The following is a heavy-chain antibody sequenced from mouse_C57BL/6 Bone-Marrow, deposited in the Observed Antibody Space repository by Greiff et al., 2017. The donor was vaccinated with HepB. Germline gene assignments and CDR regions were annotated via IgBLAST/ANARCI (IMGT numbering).Heavy chain of an antibody. CDR3: TRDYYGSSYDWYFDV. CDR1: GFTFSSYA. Sequence: EVQGVESGEGLVKPGGSLKLSCAASGFTFSSYAMSWVRQTPEKRLEWVAYISSGGDYIYYADTVKGRFTISRDNARNTLYLQMSSLKSEDTAMYYCTRDYYGSSYDWYFDVWGTGTTVTVSS. V-gene: IGHV5-9-1*02. D-gene: IGHD1-1*01. CDR2: ISSGGDYI. J-gene: IGHJ1*03.